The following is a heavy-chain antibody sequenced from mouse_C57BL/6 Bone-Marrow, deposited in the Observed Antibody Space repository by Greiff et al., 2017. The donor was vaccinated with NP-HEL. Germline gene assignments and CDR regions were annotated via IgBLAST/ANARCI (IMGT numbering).Heavy chain of an antibody. V-gene: IGHV1-22*01. CDR1: GYTFTDYN. Sequence: EVQLQQSGPELVKPGASVKMSCKASGYTFTDYNMHWVKQSHGQSLEWFGYINPNNGGTSYNQKFKGKATLTVNQSSSTAYMELRSLTSEDSAVYYCASPVHGSSYGYFGVWGTGTTVTVSS. CDR3: ASPVHGSSYGYFGV. D-gene: IGHD1-1*01. CDR2: INPNNGGT. J-gene: IGHJ1*03.